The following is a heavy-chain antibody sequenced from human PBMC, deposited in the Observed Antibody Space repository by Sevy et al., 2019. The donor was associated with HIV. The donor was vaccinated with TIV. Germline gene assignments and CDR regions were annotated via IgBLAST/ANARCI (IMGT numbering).Heavy chain of an antibody. CDR2: ISSSSSTI. J-gene: IGHJ6*02. Sequence: GGSLRLSCAASGFTFSSYSMNWVRQAPGKGLEWVSYISSSSSTIYYADSVKGRFTISRDNAKNSLYLQMNSLRAEDTAVYSCARDLSGLYCSSTSCPGSAARGYYYYYGMDVWGQGTTVTVSS. D-gene: IGHD2-2*01. V-gene: IGHV3-48*01. CDR1: GFTFSSYS. CDR3: ARDLSGLYCSSTSCPGSAARGYYYYYGMDV.